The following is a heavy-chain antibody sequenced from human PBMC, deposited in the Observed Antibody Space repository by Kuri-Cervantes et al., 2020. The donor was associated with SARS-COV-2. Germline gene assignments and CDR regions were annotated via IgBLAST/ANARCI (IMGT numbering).Heavy chain of an antibody. CDR2: VYHSGST. J-gene: IGHJ4*02. D-gene: IGHD2-15*01. Sequence: SETLSLTCTVSNYSISSGYYWGWIRQPPGKGLEWIASVYHSGSTSYSPSLKSRVTISVEKSRNQFSLKLNSVTAADTATYYCAKQPGQSVGFDYWGQGTLVTVSS. CDR1: NYSISSGYY. CDR3: AKQPGQSVGFDY. V-gene: IGHV4-38-2*02.